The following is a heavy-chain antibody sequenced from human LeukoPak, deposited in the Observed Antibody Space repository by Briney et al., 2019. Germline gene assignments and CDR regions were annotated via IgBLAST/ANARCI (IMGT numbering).Heavy chain of an antibody. V-gene: IGHV3-33*01. Sequence: GGSLRLSCAASGFTFSSYGMHWVRQAPGKGLEWVAVLWDDASNEYYADSVRGGFTISRDNSKNTLYLQMNSLRAEDTAVYYCARDYPAPDYWGQGTLVTVSS. CDR2: LWDDASNE. J-gene: IGHJ4*02. CDR1: GFTFSSYG. CDR3: ARDYPAPDY.